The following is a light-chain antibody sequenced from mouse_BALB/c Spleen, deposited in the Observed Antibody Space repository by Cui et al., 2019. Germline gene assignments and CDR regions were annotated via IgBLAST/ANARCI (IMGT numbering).Light chain of an antibody. CDR3: LQYDEFPLT. CDR2: RAN. CDR1: QDINSY. V-gene: IGKV14-111*01. J-gene: IGKJ5*01. Sequence: DIKIPKYPSSIYAYIGEGVTITCKAGQDINSYLSWFQQKPWKSPKTLIYRANRLVDGVPSRFSGSGSGQDYSLTISSLEYEDMGIYYCLQYDEFPLTFGAGTKLELK.